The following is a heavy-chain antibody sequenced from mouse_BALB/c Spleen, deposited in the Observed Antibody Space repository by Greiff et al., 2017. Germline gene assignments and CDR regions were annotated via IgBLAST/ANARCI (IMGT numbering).Heavy chain of an antibody. CDR3: ARYGYYYAMDY. Sequence: QVQLQQPGAELARPGASVKLSCKASGYTFTSYWMQWVKQRPGQGLEWIGAIYPGDGDTRYTQKFKGKATLTADKSSSTAYMQLSSLASEDSAVYYCARYGYYYAMDYWGQGTSVTVSS. CDR2: IYPGDGDT. CDR1: GYTFTSYW. D-gene: IGHD2-2*01. V-gene: IGHV1-87*01. J-gene: IGHJ4*01.